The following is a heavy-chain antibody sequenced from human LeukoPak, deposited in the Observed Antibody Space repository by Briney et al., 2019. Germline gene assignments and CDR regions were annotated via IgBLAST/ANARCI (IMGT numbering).Heavy chain of an antibody. V-gene: IGHV3-33*01. J-gene: IGHJ6*02. CDR2: IWYDGSNK. CDR3: ARESSSGWYPHYYGMDV. CDR1: GFTFSSYG. D-gene: IGHD6-19*01. Sequence: GGSLRLSCAASGFTFSSYGMHWVRPAPGKGLEWVAVIWYDGSNKYYADSVKGRFTISRDNSKNTLYLQMNSLRAEDTAVYYCARESSSGWYPHYYGMDVWGQGTTVTVSS.